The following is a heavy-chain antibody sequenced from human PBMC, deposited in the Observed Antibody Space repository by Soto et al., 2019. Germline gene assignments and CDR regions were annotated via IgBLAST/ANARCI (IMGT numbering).Heavy chain of an antibody. J-gene: IGHJ6*02. V-gene: IGHV3-21*01. Sequence: PGGSHRHSCAASGGNFSSYAMHWVRQATGKGLEWVSSISSSSSYIYYADSVKGRFTISRDNAKNSLYLQMNSLRAEDTAVYYCARDDPRITIFGVVTRYGMDVWGQGTTVTVSS. CDR2: ISSSSSYI. CDR3: ARDDPRITIFGVVTRYGMDV. CDR1: GGNFSSYA. D-gene: IGHD3-3*01.